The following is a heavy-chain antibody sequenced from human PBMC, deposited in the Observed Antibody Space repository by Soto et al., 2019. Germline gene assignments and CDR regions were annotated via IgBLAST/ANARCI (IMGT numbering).Heavy chain of an antibody. CDR3: ARGSPPDY. V-gene: IGHV3-30*04. D-gene: IGHD1-26*01. Sequence: QVQLVESGGGVVQPGRSLRLSCAASGFTFRNYAMYWVRQAPGKGLEWVAVTSYDGKNKYYGDSVKGRITISRDNSKNTLYLEMNSLRAEETAVYYCARGSPPDYWGQGTLVTVSS. J-gene: IGHJ4*02. CDR1: GFTFRNYA. CDR2: TSYDGKNK.